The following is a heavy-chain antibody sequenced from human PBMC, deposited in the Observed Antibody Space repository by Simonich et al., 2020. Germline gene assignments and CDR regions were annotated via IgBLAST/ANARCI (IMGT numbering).Heavy chain of an antibody. Sequence: QLQLQESGPGLVKPSETLSLTCTVSGGSISSSSYYWGWIRQPPGKGLEWIGSFYYSGSTYYNPSLKSRVTISVDTSKNHFSLKLSSVTAADMAVYYCARWAYSSSYFDYWGQGTLVTVSS. J-gene: IGHJ4*02. CDR3: ARWAYSSSYFDY. V-gene: IGHV4-39*01. CDR1: GGSISSSSYY. CDR2: FYYSGST. D-gene: IGHD6-6*01.